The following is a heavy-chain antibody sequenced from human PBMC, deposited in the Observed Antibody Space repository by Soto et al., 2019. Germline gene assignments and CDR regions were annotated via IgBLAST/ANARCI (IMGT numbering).Heavy chain of an antibody. J-gene: IGHJ4*02. V-gene: IGHV4-59*08. Sequence: SETLSLTCTVSGDSISSYSWSWIRQPPGKGLEWIAYFHNSGSTKYNPSPKSRITISIDTSKNQISLNLSSVTAADTAVYYCARTSLSGYDYWGQGILVTVSS. CDR3: ARTSLSGYDY. CDR2: FHNSGST. CDR1: GDSISSYS. D-gene: IGHD3-9*01.